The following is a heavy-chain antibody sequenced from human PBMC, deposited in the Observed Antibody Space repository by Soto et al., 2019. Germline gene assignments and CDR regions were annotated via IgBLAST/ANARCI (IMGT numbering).Heavy chain of an antibody. CDR2: ISAYNGNT. CDR1: GYTFTSYG. Sequence: QVQLVQSGAEVRKPGASVKVSCKASGYTFTSYGISWVRQAPGQGLEWMGWISAYNGNTNYAQKFQGRVTMTTDTSTGTAYMELRSLRSDDTAVYFCARDTNYDDSSGYPAYWGQGTLVAVSS. V-gene: IGHV1-18*01. CDR3: ARDTNYDDSSGYPAY. D-gene: IGHD3-22*01. J-gene: IGHJ4*02.